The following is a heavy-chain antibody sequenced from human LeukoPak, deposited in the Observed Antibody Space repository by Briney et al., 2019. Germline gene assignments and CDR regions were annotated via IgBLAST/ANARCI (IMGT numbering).Heavy chain of an antibody. D-gene: IGHD2-21*01. V-gene: IGHV1-2*02. CDR2: INPNSGGT. CDR1: GYTFTGYY. CDR3: AKGSDWRFPTAATQKFDF. Sequence: ASVKVSCKASGYTFTGYYIHWVRQAPGQGLEWMGWINPNSGGTKFEQKFQGRVTMTRDTSINTAYMELSRLRYDDTAVYFCAKGSDWRFPTAATQKFDFWGQGTLVTLSS. J-gene: IGHJ4*02.